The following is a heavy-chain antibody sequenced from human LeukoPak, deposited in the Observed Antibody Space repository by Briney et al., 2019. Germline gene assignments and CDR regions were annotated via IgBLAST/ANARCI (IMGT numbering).Heavy chain of an antibody. J-gene: IGHJ6*02. CDR2: IYYSGST. V-gene: IGHV4-59*01. CDR3: AGRGPYDFWSGYWHYYYGMDV. CDR1: GGSISSYY. Sequence: SETLSLTCTVSGGSISSYYWSWIRQPPGKGLEWIGYIYYSGSTNYNPSLKSRVTISVDTSKNQFSLKLSSVTAADTAVYYCAGRGPYDFWSGYWHYYYGMDVWGQGTTVTVSS. D-gene: IGHD3-3*01.